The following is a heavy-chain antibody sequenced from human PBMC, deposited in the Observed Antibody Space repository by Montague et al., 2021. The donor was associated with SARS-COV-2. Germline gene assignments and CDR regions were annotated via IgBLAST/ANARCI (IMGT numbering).Heavy chain of an antibody. CDR2: ISYDGNNK. Sequence: SLRLSCAASGFTFSSYDMHWVRQAPGKGLEWAAAISYDGNNKYYADSVKGRFTISRDNSKNTLYLQMNSLRAEDTAVYYCAKEAMVDYYYGMDVWGQGTTVTVSS. D-gene: IGHD5-18*01. CDR3: AKEAMVDYYYGMDV. CDR1: GFTFSSYD. J-gene: IGHJ6*02. V-gene: IGHV3-30*04.